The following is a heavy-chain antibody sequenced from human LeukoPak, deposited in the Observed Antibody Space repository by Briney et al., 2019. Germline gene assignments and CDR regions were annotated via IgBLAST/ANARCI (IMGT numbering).Heavy chain of an antibody. Sequence: VRSLRLSCAASGFTFSSYGMHWVRQAPGKGLEWVAVISYDGSNKYYADSVKGRFTISRDNSKNTLYLQMNSLRAEDTAVYYCAKSKQWLGRTGYYYGMDVWGQGTTVTVSS. CDR3: AKSKQWLGRTGYYYGMDV. D-gene: IGHD6-19*01. CDR1: GFTFSSYG. V-gene: IGHV3-30*18. CDR2: ISYDGSNK. J-gene: IGHJ6*02.